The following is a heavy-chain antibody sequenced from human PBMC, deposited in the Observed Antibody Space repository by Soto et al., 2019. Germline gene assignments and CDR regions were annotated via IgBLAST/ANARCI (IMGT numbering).Heavy chain of an antibody. CDR1: GYSFTSYW. J-gene: IGHJ6*02. D-gene: IGHD6-6*01. CDR2: IYPGDSDT. Sequence: PGESLKISCKGSGYSFTSYWIGWVRQMPVKGLEWMGIIYPGDSDTRYSPSFQGQVTISADKSISTAYLQWSSLKASDTAMYYCARHRGSSGDPYYYYGMDVCGQGTTVTVSS. V-gene: IGHV5-51*01. CDR3: ARHRGSSGDPYYYYGMDV.